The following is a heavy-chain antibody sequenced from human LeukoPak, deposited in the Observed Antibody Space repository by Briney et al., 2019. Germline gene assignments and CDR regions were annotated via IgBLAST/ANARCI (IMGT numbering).Heavy chain of an antibody. CDR1: GGSISSSRYH. Sequence: TSETLSLTCSVSGGSISSSRYHWGWIRQPPGKGLEWIGEISQSGSTNYNPSLKSRVNISLDTSENQFSLKLSSVTAADTAVYYCARALGAFDIWGQGTMVTVSS. CDR2: ISQSGST. CDR3: ARALGAFDI. V-gene: IGHV4-39*07. J-gene: IGHJ3*02.